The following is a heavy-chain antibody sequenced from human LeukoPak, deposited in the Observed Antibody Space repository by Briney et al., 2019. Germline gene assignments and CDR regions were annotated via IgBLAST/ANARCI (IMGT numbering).Heavy chain of an antibody. CDR1: GGSISRSFYY. V-gene: IGHV4-39*01. CDR3: ARRPPALGAFDI. J-gene: IGHJ3*02. CDR2: IYYSDSGRM. Sequence: SETLSLTCTVSGGSISRSFYYWGWIRQSPGKGLEWIGSIYYSDSGRMYYNPSLKSRVPMSADTSKNQFSLRVNSVTAADTAVYYCARRPPALGAFDIWGQGTMVSVSS.